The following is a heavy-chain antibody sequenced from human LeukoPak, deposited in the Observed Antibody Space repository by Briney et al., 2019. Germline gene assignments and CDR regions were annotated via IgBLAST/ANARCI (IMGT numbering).Heavy chain of an antibody. V-gene: IGHV1-18*01. Sequence: GASVKVSCKASGYTFTSYGISWVRQAPGQGLEWMGWISAYNGNTNYAQKLQGRVTMTTDTSTSTAYMELRSLRSDDTAVYYCTTDLYYYGSGSPNWGQGTLVTVSS. CDR2: ISAYNGNT. CDR3: TTDLYYYGSGSPN. J-gene: IGHJ4*02. D-gene: IGHD3-10*01. CDR1: GYTFTSYG.